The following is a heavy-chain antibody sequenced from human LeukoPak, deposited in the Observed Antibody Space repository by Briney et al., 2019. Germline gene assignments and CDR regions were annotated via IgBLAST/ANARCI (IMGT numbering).Heavy chain of an antibody. J-gene: IGHJ6*03. CDR3: ARVAYSYGYPYYYYYYMDV. D-gene: IGHD5-18*01. CDR1: GFTFSSYE. V-gene: IGHV3-48*03. Sequence: GGSLRLSCAASGFTFSSYEMNWVCQAPGKGLGWVSYIFSSGSTIYYADSVKGRFTISRDNAKNSLYLQMNSLRAEDTAVYYCARVAYSYGYPYYYYYYMDVWGKGTTVTVSS. CDR2: IFSSGSTI.